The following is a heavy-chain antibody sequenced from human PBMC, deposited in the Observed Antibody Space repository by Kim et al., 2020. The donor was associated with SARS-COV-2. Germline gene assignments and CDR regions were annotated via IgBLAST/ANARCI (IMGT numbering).Heavy chain of an antibody. Sequence: ASVKVSCKASGYTFTGYYMHWVRQAPGQGLEWMGWINPNSGGTNYAQKFQGRVTMTRDTSISTAYMELSRLRSDDTAVYYCARGPADVPAAPFDPWGQGTLVTVSS. CDR1: GYTFTGYY. V-gene: IGHV1-2*02. CDR2: INPNSGGT. CDR3: ARGPADVPAAPFDP. J-gene: IGHJ5*02. D-gene: IGHD2-2*01.